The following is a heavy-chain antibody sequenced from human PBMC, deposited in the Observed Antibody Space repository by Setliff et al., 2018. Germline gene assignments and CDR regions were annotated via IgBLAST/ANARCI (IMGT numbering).Heavy chain of an antibody. CDR1: GYTFTGYY. CDR3: ARFYWRGGAFDI. Sequence: PSVKVSCKASGYTFTGYYMHWVRQAPGQGLEWMGWINPNSGGTNYAQKFQGRVTMTRDTAISTAYMELSRLRSDDTAVYYCARFYWRGGAFDIWGQGTMVTVSS. CDR2: INPNSGGT. V-gene: IGHV1-2*02. D-gene: IGHD2-15*01. J-gene: IGHJ3*02.